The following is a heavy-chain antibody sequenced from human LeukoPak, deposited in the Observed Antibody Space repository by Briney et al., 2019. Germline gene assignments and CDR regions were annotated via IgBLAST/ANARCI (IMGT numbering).Heavy chain of an antibody. V-gene: IGHV3-11*01. Sequence: GGSLRLSCAASGFTFIDSYMRWFRQAPGEGVEWGSYISNNGSTKYYADSVQGRFTISMDNAKNSLYLQMNTLRAEDTAVYYCARDRGYYSASGSYYKRDGLDIWGQGTTVTVSS. J-gene: IGHJ6*02. CDR2: ISNNGSTK. D-gene: IGHD3-10*01. CDR3: ARDRGYYSASGSYYKRDGLDI. CDR1: GFTFIDSY.